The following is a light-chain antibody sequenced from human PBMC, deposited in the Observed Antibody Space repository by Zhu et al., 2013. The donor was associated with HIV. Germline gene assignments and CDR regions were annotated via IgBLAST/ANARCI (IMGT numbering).Light chain of an antibody. J-gene: IGLJ1*01. CDR1: SSDIGDYNF. V-gene: IGLV2-14*03. Sequence: QSALTQPASVSGSPGQSITISCTGTSSDIGDYNFVSWYQQHPGKAPKLIIYRVTNRPSGVSNRFSASKSDNTASLTISGLQADDEADYYCSSYTSSSTLVFGTGTKVTVL. CDR3: SSYTSSSTLV. CDR2: RVT.